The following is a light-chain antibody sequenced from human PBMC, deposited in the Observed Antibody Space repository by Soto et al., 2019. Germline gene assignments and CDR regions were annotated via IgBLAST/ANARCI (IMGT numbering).Light chain of an antibody. CDR3: QVWDSSSDHVV. Sequence: SYELTQPPSVSVAPGKTARITCGGTNIGSKSVHWYQQKPGQAPVLVIYYDSDRPSGIPERFSGSNSGNTATLTISRVDAGDEADYYCQVWDSSSDHVVFGGGTQLTVL. J-gene: IGLJ2*01. V-gene: IGLV3-21*04. CDR2: YDS. CDR1: NIGSKS.